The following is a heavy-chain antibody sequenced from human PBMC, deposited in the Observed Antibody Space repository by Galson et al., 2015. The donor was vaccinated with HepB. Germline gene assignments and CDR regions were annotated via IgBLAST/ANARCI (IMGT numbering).Heavy chain of an antibody. CDR3: ARGRYCSTSKCYAGKEWFDP. CDR1: GFTFSNAW. V-gene: IGHV3-33*08. Sequence: SLRLSCAASGFTFSNAWMTWVRQAPGKGLEWVAVIWNDGNNKYYADSVKGRFTISRDNSKNTLYLQMNSLSAEDTAVYYCARGRYCSTSKCYAGKEWFDPWGQGTLVTVSS. J-gene: IGHJ5*02. CDR2: IWNDGNNK. D-gene: IGHD2-2*01.